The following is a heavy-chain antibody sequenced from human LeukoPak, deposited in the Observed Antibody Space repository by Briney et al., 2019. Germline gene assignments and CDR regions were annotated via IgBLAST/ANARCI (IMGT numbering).Heavy chain of an antibody. J-gene: IGHJ4*02. CDR3: AAVAGTFY. D-gene: IGHD6-19*01. CDR2: ISYDGSNK. V-gene: IGHV3-30*03. Sequence: GGSLRLSCAASGFTVSSNYMSWVRQAPGKGLEWVAVISYDGSNKYYADSVKGRFTISRDNSKNTLYLQMNSLRAEDTAVYYCAAVAGTFYWGQGTLVTVSS. CDR1: GFTVSSNY.